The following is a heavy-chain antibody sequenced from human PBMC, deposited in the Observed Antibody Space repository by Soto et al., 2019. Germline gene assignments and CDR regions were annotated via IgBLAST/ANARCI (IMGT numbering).Heavy chain of an antibody. Sequence: EVQLLESGGDLVQPGGSLRLSCAASGFTFSTYAMSWVRQAPGKGLEWVSAISGSAGKTYYADSVKGRFTISRDNPKNTLYLQMNSLRADDTAVYYCAKEPRSNGYFDLWGRGTLVTVSS. D-gene: IGHD3-16*01. CDR1: GFTFSTYA. CDR2: ISGSAGKT. J-gene: IGHJ2*01. CDR3: AKEPRSNGYFDL. V-gene: IGHV3-23*01.